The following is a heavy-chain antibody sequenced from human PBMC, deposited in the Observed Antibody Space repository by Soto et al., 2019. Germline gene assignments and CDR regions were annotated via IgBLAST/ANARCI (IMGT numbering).Heavy chain of an antibody. J-gene: IGHJ5*02. CDR3: ARDNGYYDISGYIYNWFDP. Sequence: ASVKVSCKASGGTFSSYAISWVRQAPGQGLEWMGGIIPIFGTANYAQKFQGRVTITADESTSTAYMELSSLRSEDTAVYYCARDNGYYDISGYIYNWFDPWGQGTLVTVSS. D-gene: IGHD3-22*01. V-gene: IGHV1-69*13. CDR1: GGTFSSYA. CDR2: IIPIFGTA.